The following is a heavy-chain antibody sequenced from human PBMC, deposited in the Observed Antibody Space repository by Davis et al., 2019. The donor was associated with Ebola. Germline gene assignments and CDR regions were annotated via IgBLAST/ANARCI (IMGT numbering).Heavy chain of an antibody. V-gene: IGHV3-7*01. D-gene: IGHD3-3*01. J-gene: IGHJ4*02. CDR2: IKQDGSEK. CDR1: GFTFSSYS. CDR3: AREGGAYYDFWSGYRDY. Sequence: GESLKISCAASGFTFSSYSMSWVRQAPGKGLEWVANIKQDGSEKYYVDSVKGRFTISRDNAKNSLYLQMNSLRAEDTAVYYCAREGGAYYDFWSGYRDYWGQGTLVTVSS.